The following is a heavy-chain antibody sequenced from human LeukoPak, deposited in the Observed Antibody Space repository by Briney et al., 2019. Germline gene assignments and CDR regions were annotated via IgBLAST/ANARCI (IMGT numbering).Heavy chain of an antibody. V-gene: IGHV3-23*01. Sequence: PGGSLRLSCAASGFTFSSYAMSWVRQAPGKGLEWVSAISGSGGSTYYADSVKGRFTISRDNSKNTLYLQMNSLRAEDTAVYYCAKEGGYYDSSVSDAFDIWGQGTMVTVSS. CDR3: AKEGGYYDSSVSDAFDI. D-gene: IGHD3-22*01. CDR1: GFTFSSYA. J-gene: IGHJ3*02. CDR2: ISGSGGST.